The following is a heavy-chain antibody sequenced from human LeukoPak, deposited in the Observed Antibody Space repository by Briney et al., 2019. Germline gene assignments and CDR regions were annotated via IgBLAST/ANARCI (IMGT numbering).Heavy chain of an antibody. V-gene: IGHV1-69*04. CDR3: AGSSGTQGSFDY. D-gene: IGHD3-22*01. Sequence: ASVKVSCKASGGTFSSYAISWVRQAPGQGLEWMGRIIPILGIANYAQKFQGRVTITADKSTSTAYMELSSLRSEDTAVYYCAGSSGTQGSFDYWAREPWSPSPQ. J-gene: IGHJ4*02. CDR2: IIPILGIA. CDR1: GGTFSSYA.